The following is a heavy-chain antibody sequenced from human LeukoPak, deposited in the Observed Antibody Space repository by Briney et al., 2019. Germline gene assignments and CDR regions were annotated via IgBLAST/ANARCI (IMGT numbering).Heavy chain of an antibody. D-gene: IGHD3-22*01. CDR1: GFTFNDYY. CDR3: AIQMTMIVVDPYFVY. J-gene: IGHJ4*02. V-gene: IGHV3-11*04. CDR2: ISSNGATK. Sequence: GGSLRLSCEASGFTFNDYYLAWIRQAPGKGLEWVSFISSNGATKYYADSVKGRFTISRDNAKNSLFLYMNSLRDDDTAVYYCAIQMTMIVVDPYFVYWGERDLWTVSS.